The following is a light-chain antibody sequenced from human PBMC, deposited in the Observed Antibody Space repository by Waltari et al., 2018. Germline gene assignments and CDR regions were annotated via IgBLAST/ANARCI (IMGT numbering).Light chain of an antibody. J-gene: IGLJ3*02. Sequence: QSALTQPASVSGSPGQSITISCTGATSDAGGYNSVSWYQQRPRKAPKLLIFDVSNRPSGVSNRFSGAKSGNTASMTISGLQAEDEAAYYCGSYTCSTTWVFGGGTKLTVL. CDR1: TSDAGGYNS. CDR2: DVS. V-gene: IGLV2-14*01. CDR3: GSYTCSTTWV.